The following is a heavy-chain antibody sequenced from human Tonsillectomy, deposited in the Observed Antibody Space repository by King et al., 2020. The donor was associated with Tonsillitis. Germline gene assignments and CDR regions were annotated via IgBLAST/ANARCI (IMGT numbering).Heavy chain of an antibody. CDR3: ARGLSYGSGSYYGYDAFDI. Sequence: VQLVESGAEVKKPGASVKVSCTASGYTFTSYGLSWVRQAPGQGLEWMGWISAYNGNTNYVQKLHGRVTMTTDTSTSTAYMELRSLRSDDTAVYYCARGLSYGSGSYYGYDAFDIWGQGTMVTVSS. J-gene: IGHJ3*02. CDR1: GYTFTSYG. CDR2: ISAYNGNT. V-gene: IGHV1-18*04. D-gene: IGHD3-10*01.